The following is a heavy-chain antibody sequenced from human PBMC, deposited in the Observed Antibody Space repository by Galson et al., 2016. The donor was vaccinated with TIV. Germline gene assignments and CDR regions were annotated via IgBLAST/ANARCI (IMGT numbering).Heavy chain of an antibody. CDR2: ISYDGSD. Sequence: SLRLSCAASGFTFSSYPMNWVRQAPGKGLEWVAVISYDGSDYADSVKGRFTISRDKSKNTLYLQMNSLRAEDTAVYYCARTFNSYYFDFWGQGTLVTVSS. J-gene: IGHJ4*02. CDR1: GFTFSSYP. CDR3: ARTFNSYYFDF. V-gene: IGHV3-30-3*01.